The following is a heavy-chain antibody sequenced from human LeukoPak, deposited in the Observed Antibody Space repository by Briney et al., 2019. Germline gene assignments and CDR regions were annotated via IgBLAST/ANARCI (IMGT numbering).Heavy chain of an antibody. D-gene: IGHD1-26*01. Sequence: GGSLRLSCAASGFSVSDYAMTWVRQAPGKGLEWVSYITGLAGWAYYADSIKGRSTISRDNAKNTLYLQMNSLRVEDTAVYYCARVSGLDYWGQGTLVTVSS. J-gene: IGHJ4*02. V-gene: IGHV3-23*01. CDR1: GFSVSDYA. CDR3: ARVSGLDY. CDR2: ITGLAGWA.